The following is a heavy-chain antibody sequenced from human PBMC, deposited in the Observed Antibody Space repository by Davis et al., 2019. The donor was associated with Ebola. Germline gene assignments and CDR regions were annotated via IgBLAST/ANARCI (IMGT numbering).Heavy chain of an antibody. V-gene: IGHV4-30-4*01. CDR1: GGSISSGDYY. CDR2: IYYSGST. Sequence: MPSETLSLTCTVSGGSISSGDYYWSWIRQPPGKGLEWIGYIYYSGSTYYNPSLKSRVTISVDTSKNLFSLKLSSVTAADTAVYYCAISNLWEVDSWGQGSLVTVSS. CDR3: AISNLWEVDS. J-gene: IGHJ4*02. D-gene: IGHD1-26*01.